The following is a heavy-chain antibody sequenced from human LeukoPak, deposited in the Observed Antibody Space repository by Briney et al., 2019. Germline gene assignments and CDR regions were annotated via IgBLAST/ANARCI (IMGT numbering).Heavy chain of an antibody. Sequence: GGSLRLSCAASGFIFSSYGMHWARQAPGRGLEWVAFIRNDGSNKYYADSVKGRFTISRDNSKNTLYLQMNSQRAEDTAVYYCAKSGADYGVFDYWGQGTLVTVSS. CDR3: AKSGADYGVFDY. J-gene: IGHJ4*02. CDR1: GFIFSSYG. V-gene: IGHV3-30*02. CDR2: IRNDGSNK. D-gene: IGHD4-17*01.